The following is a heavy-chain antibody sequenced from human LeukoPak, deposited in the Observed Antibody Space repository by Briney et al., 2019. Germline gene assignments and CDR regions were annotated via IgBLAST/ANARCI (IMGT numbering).Heavy chain of an antibody. J-gene: IGHJ4*02. CDR1: GFTFSSYA. CDR3: AKEISSVGASPDY. V-gene: IGHV3-23*01. Sequence: GRSLRLSCAASGFTFSSYAMKWVRQAPGKGLEWVSSIRGSGGSTYYADSVKGRFTISRDNSKNTLYLQMNSLRAEDTAVYYCAKEISSVGASPDYWGQGTLVTVSS. D-gene: IGHD1-26*01. CDR2: IRGSGGST.